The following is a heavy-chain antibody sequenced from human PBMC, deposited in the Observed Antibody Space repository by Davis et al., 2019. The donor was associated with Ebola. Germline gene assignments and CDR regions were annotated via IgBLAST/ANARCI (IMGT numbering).Heavy chain of an antibody. CDR1: GGSFSGYY. CDR2: INHSGST. J-gene: IGHJ4*02. CDR3: ARRFSSPYFDP. Sequence: SETLSLTCAVYGGSFSGYYWSWIRQPPGKGLEWIGEINHSGSTNYNPSLKSRVTISVDTSKNQFSLKLSSVTATDTAVYYCARRFSSPYFDPWGQGIMVTVSS. V-gene: IGHV4-34*01. D-gene: IGHD6-13*01.